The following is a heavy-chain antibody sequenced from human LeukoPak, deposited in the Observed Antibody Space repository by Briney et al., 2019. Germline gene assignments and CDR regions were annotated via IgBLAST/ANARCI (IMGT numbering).Heavy chain of an antibody. CDR3: ARGRRPRFMITFGGVIAYFDY. CDR2: INHSGST. J-gene: IGHJ4*02. D-gene: IGHD3-16*02. V-gene: IGHV4-34*01. CDR1: GGSFSGYY. Sequence: SETLSLTCAVYGGSFSGYYWSWIRQPPGKGLEWVGEINHSGSTNYNPSLKSRVTISVDTFKNQFSLKLSSVTAADTAVYYCARGRRPRFMITFGGVIAYFDYWGQGTLVTVSS.